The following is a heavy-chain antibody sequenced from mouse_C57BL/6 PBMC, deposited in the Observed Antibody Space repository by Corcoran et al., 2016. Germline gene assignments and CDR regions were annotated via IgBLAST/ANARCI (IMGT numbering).Heavy chain of an antibody. J-gene: IGHJ2*01. D-gene: IGHD2-1*01. CDR3: VRDGNYPGY. CDR2: IYTETGEP. Sequence: QIQLVQSGPELKKHGETVKISCKASGYTFTEYPMHWVKQAPGKGFKWMGMIYTETGEPTYDEEFKGRFACALETSASTAYLQINNLKNEDTATYFCVRDGNYPGYWGQGTTLTVSS. V-gene: IGHV9-1*01. CDR1: GYTFTEYP.